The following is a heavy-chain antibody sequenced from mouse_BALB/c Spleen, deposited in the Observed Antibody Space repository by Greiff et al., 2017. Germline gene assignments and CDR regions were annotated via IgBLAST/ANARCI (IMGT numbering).Heavy chain of an antibody. CDR1: GYSITSDYA. D-gene: IGHD2-4*01. CDR3: ARGVRLRRDAMDY. Sequence: EVQLKESGPGLVKPSQSLSLTCTVTGYSITSDYAWNWIRQFPGNNLEWMGYISYSGSTSYNPSLKSRISITRDTSKNQFFLQLNSVTTEDTATYYCARGVRLRRDAMDYWGQGTSVTVSS. CDR2: ISYSGST. J-gene: IGHJ4*01. V-gene: IGHV3-2*02.